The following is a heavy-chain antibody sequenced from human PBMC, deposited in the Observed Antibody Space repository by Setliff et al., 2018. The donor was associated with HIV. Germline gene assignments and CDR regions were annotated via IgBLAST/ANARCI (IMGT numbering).Heavy chain of an antibody. CDR2: IKSRSSGETT. CDR1: GFSFSGAW. CDR3: ARVRNPTVHTMYFDS. J-gene: IGHJ4*02. D-gene: IGHD4-4*01. V-gene: IGHV3-15*01. Sequence: GGSLRLSCAASGFSFSGAWMSWVRQAPGKGLEWVGRIKSRSSGETTNYAAPVKGRFTISRDDSKNTLFLQLNNLETEDTAFYYCARVRNPTVHTMYFDSWGQGTLVTVSS.